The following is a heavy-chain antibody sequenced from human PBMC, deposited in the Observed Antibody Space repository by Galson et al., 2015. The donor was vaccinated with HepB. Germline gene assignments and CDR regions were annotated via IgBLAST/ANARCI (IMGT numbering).Heavy chain of an antibody. V-gene: IGHV3-21*01. CDR1: GFTFSTYT. CDR2: ISSSSSSI. J-gene: IGHJ4*02. CDR3: ARDGSTSYYFDY. D-gene: IGHD5-12*01. Sequence: SLRLSCAASGFTFSTYTMNWVRQAPGKGLEWVSSISSSSSSIKYADSVKGRFTISRDNAKNSLYLQMNSLRAEDTAVYYCARDGSTSYYFDYWGQGTLVTVSS.